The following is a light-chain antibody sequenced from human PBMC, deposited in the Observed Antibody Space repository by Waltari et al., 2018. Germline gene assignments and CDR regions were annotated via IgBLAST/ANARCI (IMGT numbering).Light chain of an antibody. V-gene: IGKV1-27*01. CDR2: AAS. CDR1: QGISSY. J-gene: IGKJ4*01. Sequence: DIQMTQSPSSLSASVGARVTITCRASQGISSYLAWYQQKPGKVPKLLIYAASTLQSGVPSRFSGSGSGTDFTLTISTLQPEDVATYYCQKYNSDPLTFGGGTKVEIK. CDR3: QKYNSDPLT.